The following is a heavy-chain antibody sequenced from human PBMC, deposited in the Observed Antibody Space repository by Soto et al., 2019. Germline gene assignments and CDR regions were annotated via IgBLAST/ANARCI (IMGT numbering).Heavy chain of an antibody. CDR2: IYYSGST. CDR3: ARLLRWANWFDP. CDR1: DGSISSSSYY. D-gene: IGHD2-15*01. V-gene: IGHV4-39*01. Sequence: QLQLQESGPGLVKPSETLSLTCTVSDGSISSSSYYWGWIRHPPGTGLEWIGSIYYSGSTYYNPSIPSRVTIAVDTSKNRFYLKLSSVTAADTEVYYCARLLRWANWFDPWGQGTLVSVSS. J-gene: IGHJ5*02.